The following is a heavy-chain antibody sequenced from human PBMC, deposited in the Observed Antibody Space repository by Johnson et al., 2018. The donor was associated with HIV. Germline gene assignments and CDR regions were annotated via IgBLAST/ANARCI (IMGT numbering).Heavy chain of an antibody. CDR2: IWYDGSNK. Sequence: QEQLVESGGGVVQPGGSLRLSCAASGFTFSSYGMHWVRQAPGKGLEWVAAIWYDGSNKYYADSVKGRFTISRDNSKNTLYLQMNSLKVEDTAVYYCARDKGSWFDDAFDIWGQGTMVTVSS. J-gene: IGHJ3*02. D-gene: IGHD6-13*01. V-gene: IGHV3-30*19. CDR3: ARDKGSWFDDAFDI. CDR1: GFTFSSYG.